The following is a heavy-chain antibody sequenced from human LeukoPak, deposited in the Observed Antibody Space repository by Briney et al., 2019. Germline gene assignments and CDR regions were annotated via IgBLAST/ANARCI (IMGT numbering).Heavy chain of an antibody. J-gene: IGHJ1*01. CDR2: VHHSGRT. D-gene: IGHD4/OR15-4a*01. CDR3: ARDLRAKY. Sequence: PSETLSLTCNVSGXSIFNYYGSWIRQAPGKGLEWIGYVHHSGRTNSNPSLGSRVTMSVDTSTSQLSLNLTSVTTADTAVYFCARDLRAKYWGQGTLVFVSS. V-gene: IGHV4-59*01. CDR1: GXSIFNYY.